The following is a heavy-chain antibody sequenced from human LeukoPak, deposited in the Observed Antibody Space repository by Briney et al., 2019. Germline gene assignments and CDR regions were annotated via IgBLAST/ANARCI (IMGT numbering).Heavy chain of an antibody. CDR2: IKQDGSEK. D-gene: IGHD7-27*01. V-gene: IGHV3-7*01. CDR1: GFTFRSYW. CDR3: ARASINWGSVLTDY. J-gene: IGHJ4*02. Sequence: GSLRLSCAASGFTFRSYWMSWVRQAPGKGLEWVANIKQDGSEKYYVDSVKGRFTISRDNAKNSLYLQMNSLRAEDTAVYYCARASINWGSVLTDYWGQGTLVTVSS.